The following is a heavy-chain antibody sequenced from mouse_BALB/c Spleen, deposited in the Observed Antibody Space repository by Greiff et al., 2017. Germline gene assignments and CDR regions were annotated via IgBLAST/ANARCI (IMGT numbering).Heavy chain of an antibody. D-gene: IGHD6-1*01. J-gene: IGHJ2*01. V-gene: IGHV14-3*02. CDR3: ARGGGRGPYYFDY. Sequence: EVQLQQSGAELVKPGASVKLSCTASGFNIKDTYMHWVKQRPEQGLEWIGRIDPANGNTKYDPKFQGKATITADTSSNTAYLQLSSLTSEDTAVYYCARGGGRGPYYFDYWGQGTTLTVSS. CDR2: IDPANGNT. CDR1: GFNIKDTY.